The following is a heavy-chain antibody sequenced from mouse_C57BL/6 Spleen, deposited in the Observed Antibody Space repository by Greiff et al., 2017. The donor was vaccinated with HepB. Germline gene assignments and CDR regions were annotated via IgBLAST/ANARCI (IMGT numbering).Heavy chain of an antibody. V-gene: IGHV5-6*01. D-gene: IGHD2-2*01. CDR1: GFTFSSYG. CDR2: ISSGGSYT. CDR3: ARPISTMVTSFAY. J-gene: IGHJ3*01. Sequence: EVQLVESGGDLVKPGGSLKLSCAASGFTFSSYGMSWVRQTPDKRLEWVATISSGGSYTYYPDGVKGRFTISRDNAKNTLYLQMSSLKSEDTAVYYCARPISTMVTSFAYWGQGTLVTVSA.